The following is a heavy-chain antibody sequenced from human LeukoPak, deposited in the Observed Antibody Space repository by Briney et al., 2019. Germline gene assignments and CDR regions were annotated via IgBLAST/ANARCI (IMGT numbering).Heavy chain of an antibody. CDR2: INPNSGGT. CDR3: ATGRGYYYYYMDV. J-gene: IGHJ6*03. D-gene: IGHD5-12*01. Sequence: GASVKVSCKASGYTFTGYYMHWVRQAPGQGLEWMGWINPNSGGTNYAQKFQGRVTMTEDTSTDTAYMELSSLRSEDTAVYYCATGRGYYYYYMDVWGKGTTVTVSS. CDR1: GYTFTGYY. V-gene: IGHV1-2*02.